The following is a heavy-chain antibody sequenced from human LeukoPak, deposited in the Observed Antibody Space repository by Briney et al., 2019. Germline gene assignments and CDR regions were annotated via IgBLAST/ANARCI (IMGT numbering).Heavy chain of an antibody. CDR1: GYSIRSGSY. CDR3: AKVGAYGDYARHDY. CDR2: MFHSGDT. D-gene: IGHD4-17*01. V-gene: IGHV4-38-2*01. J-gene: IGHJ4*02. Sequence: PSETLSLTCDVSGYSIRSGSYWGWIRQPPGKGLEWIGCMFHSGDTYHNPSLKSRVTISAYTSKNQSSLKLTSVTAADTAVYYCAKVGAYGDYARHDYWGQGTLVTVSS.